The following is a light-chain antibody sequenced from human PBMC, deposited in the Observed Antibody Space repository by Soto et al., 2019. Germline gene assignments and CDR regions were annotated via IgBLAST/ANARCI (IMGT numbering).Light chain of an antibody. CDR3: QQYNVWPLT. V-gene: IGKV3-15*01. CDR1: QSGSSN. CDR2: ASS. Sequence: EIVMTQSPATLSVSPGERATLSCRASQSGSSNLAWYQQKPGQTPKLLIYASSTTAAGIPAWFSGSGSGAEFTLIISSLQSEDFAVYYCQQYNVWPLTFGGGTKVEFK. J-gene: IGKJ4*01.